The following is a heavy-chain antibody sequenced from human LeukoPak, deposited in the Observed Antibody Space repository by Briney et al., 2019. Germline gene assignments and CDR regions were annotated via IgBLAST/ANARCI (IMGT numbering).Heavy chain of an antibody. CDR2: INSDGSST. J-gene: IGHJ4*02. Sequence: GGSLRLSCAASGFTFSSYWMHWVRQAPGKGLVWVSRINSDGSSTSYADSVQGRFTISRDNAKNTLYLQMNSLRAEDTAVYYCARNWNAESAFDYWGQGTLVTVPS. CDR3: ARNWNAESAFDY. D-gene: IGHD1-1*01. V-gene: IGHV3-74*01. CDR1: GFTFSSYW.